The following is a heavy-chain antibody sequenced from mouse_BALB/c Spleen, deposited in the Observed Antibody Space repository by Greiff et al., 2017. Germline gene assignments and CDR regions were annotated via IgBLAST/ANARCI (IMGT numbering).Heavy chain of an antibody. Sequence: QVHVKQSGAELVKPGASVKLSCKASGYTFTSYYMYWVKQRPGQGLEWIGEINPSNGGTNFNEKFKSKATLTVDKSSSTAYMQLSSLTSEDSAVYYCTKRNYRYDGYAMDYWGQGTSVTVSA. CDR1: GYTFTSYY. J-gene: IGHJ4*01. D-gene: IGHD2-14*01. V-gene: IGHV1S81*02. CDR3: TKRNYRYDGYAMDY. CDR2: INPSNGGT.